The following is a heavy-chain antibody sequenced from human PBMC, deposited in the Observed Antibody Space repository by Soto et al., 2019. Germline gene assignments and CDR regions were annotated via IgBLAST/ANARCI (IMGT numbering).Heavy chain of an antibody. Sequence: PSETLSLTCTVSGGSISTYYWSWIRQPAGKGLEWIGRIDTSGNTNYNPSLKSRVTMSVDMSKNQLSLRLTSVTAADTGVYYCGKARGALAGFNVWGPGTLVTASS. CDR3: GKARGALAGFNV. J-gene: IGHJ4*02. V-gene: IGHV4-4*07. D-gene: IGHD6-19*01. CDR1: GGSISTYY. CDR2: IDTSGNT.